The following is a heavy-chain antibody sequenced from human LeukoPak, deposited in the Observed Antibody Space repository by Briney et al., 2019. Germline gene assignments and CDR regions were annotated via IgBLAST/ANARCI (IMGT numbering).Heavy chain of an antibody. D-gene: IGHD3-22*01. CDR1: GFTFSSYE. Sequence: PGGSLRLSCAASGFTFSSYEMNWVRHAPGKGLEWFSYISSSGSTIYYADSVKGRFTISRDNAKNSPYLQMNSLRAEDTAVYYCARDPNYYDSSGYHWYFDLWGRGTLVTVSS. V-gene: IGHV3-48*03. J-gene: IGHJ2*01. CDR3: ARDPNYYDSSGYHWYFDL. CDR2: ISSSGSTI.